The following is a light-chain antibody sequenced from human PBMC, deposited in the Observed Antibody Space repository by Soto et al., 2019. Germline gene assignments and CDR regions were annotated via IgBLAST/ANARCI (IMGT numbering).Light chain of an antibody. CDR3: QQYGSSPTKT. V-gene: IGKV3-20*01. CDR1: QSVSSSY. Sequence: EIVLTQSPGTLSLSPGERATLSCRASQSVSSSYLAWYQQKPGQAPRLXXYGASSRANGIPDRFSGSGSGTDLTLTISRLEPEDFAVYYCQQYGSSPTKTFGQGTKVDIK. J-gene: IGKJ1*01. CDR2: GAS.